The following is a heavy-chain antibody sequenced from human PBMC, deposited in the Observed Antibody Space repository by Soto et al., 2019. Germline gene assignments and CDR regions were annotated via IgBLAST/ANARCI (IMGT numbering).Heavy chain of an antibody. Sequence: EVHLLESGGGLLQPGGSLRLSCAASGFAFGNYAMSWVRQAPGRVLEWVSTISGGGGSNTYYAESVMGRFTISRDNSKNTLYLQMNSLRAEDTAVYYCARHPLFWGQGTLVTVSS. CDR2: ISGGGGSNT. V-gene: IGHV3-23*01. D-gene: IGHD2-21*01. CDR1: GFAFGNYA. CDR3: ARHPLF. J-gene: IGHJ4*02.